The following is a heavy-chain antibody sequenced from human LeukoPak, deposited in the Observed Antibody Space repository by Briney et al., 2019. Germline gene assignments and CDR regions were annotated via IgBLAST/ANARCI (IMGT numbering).Heavy chain of an antibody. J-gene: IGHJ6*02. CDR3: ARDRNRGSYMGYYYYGVDV. Sequence: SVKVSCKASGGTFSSYAISWVRQAPGQGLEWMGGIIPIFGTANYAQKFQGRVTITADESMSTAYMELSSLRSEDTAVYYCARDRNRGSYMGYYYYGVDVWGQGTTVTVSS. V-gene: IGHV1-69*13. CDR2: IIPIFGTA. CDR1: GGTFSSYA. D-gene: IGHD3-3*01.